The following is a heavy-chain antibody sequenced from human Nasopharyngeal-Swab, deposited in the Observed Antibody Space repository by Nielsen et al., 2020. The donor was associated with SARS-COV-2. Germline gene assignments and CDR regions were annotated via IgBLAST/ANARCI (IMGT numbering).Heavy chain of an antibody. CDR3: ARDTYYDILTGYPLDY. CDR2: ISAYNGNT. Sequence: ASVKVSCKASGYTFTSYGISWVRQAPGQGLEWMGWISAYNGNTNYAQKLQGRATMTTDTSTSTAYMELRSLRSDDTAVYYCARDTYYDILTGYPLDYWGQGTLVTVSS. CDR1: GYTFTSYG. V-gene: IGHV1-18*01. D-gene: IGHD3-9*01. J-gene: IGHJ4*02.